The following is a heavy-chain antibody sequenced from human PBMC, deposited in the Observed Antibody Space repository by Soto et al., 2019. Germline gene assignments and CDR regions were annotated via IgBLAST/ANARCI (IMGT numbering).Heavy chain of an antibody. Sequence: QVQLVQSGAEVKKPGSSVKVSCKASGGTFNTYSFGWLRRAPGQGLQWMGSIIPFIGAPNYAQNFQDRVTITADESTTTAYMELSGLKSEDTAVYFCARGGDSSSLRAFYSYGFDVWGQGTSVTVSS. D-gene: IGHD6-6*01. CDR2: IIPFIGAP. CDR1: GGTFNTYS. CDR3: ARGGDSSSLRAFYSYGFDV. V-gene: IGHV1-69*18. J-gene: IGHJ6*02.